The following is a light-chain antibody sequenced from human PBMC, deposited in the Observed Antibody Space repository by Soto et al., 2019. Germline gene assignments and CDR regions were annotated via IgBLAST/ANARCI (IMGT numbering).Light chain of an antibody. CDR1: SSDVGGYNY. J-gene: IGLJ1*01. V-gene: IGLV2-14*01. CDR2: NVS. Sequence: QSALTQPASVSGSPGQSITISCTGTSSDVGGYNYVSWYQQHPDKAPKLMICNVSNRPSGVSNRFSGSKSGNTASLTISGLQAEDEADYYCSSYTSSSTLYVFGTGTKVTVL. CDR3: SSYTSSSTLYV.